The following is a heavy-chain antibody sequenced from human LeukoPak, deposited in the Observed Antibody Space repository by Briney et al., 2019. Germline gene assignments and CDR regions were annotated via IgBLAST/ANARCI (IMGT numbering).Heavy chain of an antibody. Sequence: GESLTLSCAASGFAFSRYSVNWVRQAPGKGLEWVSSIKSTSDFIFYADSVKGRFTVSRDNARDSLYLQMNSLRAEDTAVYYCARPLEGTGGNWYFDLWGRGTLVTVSS. D-gene: IGHD1-14*01. CDR3: ARPLEGTGGNWYFDL. CDR2: IKSTSDFI. V-gene: IGHV3-21*01. J-gene: IGHJ2*01. CDR1: GFAFSRYS.